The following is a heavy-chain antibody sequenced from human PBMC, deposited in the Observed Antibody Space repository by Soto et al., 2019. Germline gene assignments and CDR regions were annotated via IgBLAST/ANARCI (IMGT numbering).Heavy chain of an antibody. CDR3: AARQLRRSLGYYYGMDV. CDR2: INHSGST. V-gene: IGHV4-34*01. J-gene: IGHJ6*02. Sequence: PSETLSLTCAVYGGSFSGYYWSWIRQPPGKGLEWIGEINHSGSTNYNPSLKSRVTISVDTSKNQFSLKLSSVTAADTAVYYCAARQLRRSLGYYYGMDVWGQGTTVTSP. D-gene: IGHD1-26*01. CDR1: GGSFSGYY.